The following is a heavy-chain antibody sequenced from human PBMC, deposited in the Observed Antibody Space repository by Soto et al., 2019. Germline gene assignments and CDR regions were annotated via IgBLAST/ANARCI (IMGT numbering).Heavy chain of an antibody. CDR2: INAGNGNT. CDR3: ARVSGYYLPDY. V-gene: IGHV1-3*01. J-gene: IGHJ4*02. CDR1: GYTFTNYA. Sequence: VKVSCKASGYTFTNYATHWVRQAPGQRLEWMGWINAGNGNTKYSQKFQGRVTITRDTSASTAYMELSSLRSEDTAVYYCARVSGYYLPDYWGEGTLVTVSS. D-gene: IGHD5-12*01.